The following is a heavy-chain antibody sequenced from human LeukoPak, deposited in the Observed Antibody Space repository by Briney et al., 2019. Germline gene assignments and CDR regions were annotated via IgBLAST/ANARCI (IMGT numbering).Heavy chain of an antibody. Sequence: GGSLRLFCAASGFTFSSYGMSWVRQAPGKGLEWVSAISGSGDGTSAADSVTGRFSISRDNSKSTLYLQMNSLRVEDTAVYCAKAGLVRGGALDSWGQGTLVTVSS. V-gene: IGHV3-23*01. CDR1: GFTFSSYG. CDR3: AKAGLVRGGALDS. CDR2: ISGSGDGT. J-gene: IGHJ4*02. D-gene: IGHD4/OR15-4a*01.